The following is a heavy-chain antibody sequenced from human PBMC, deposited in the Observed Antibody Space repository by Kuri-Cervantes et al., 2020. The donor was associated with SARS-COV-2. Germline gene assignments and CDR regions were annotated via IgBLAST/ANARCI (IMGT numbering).Heavy chain of an antibody. Sequence: ASVKVSCKASGYTFTSYGISWVRQAPGQGLEWMGWISAYNGNTNYAQKLQGRVTMTEDTSTDTAYMELSSLRAEDTAVYYCARDWFAGYYYDSSGYYDAFEIWGQGTMVTVSS. J-gene: IGHJ3*02. CDR2: ISAYNGNT. V-gene: IGHV1-18*01. D-gene: IGHD3-22*01. CDR1: GYTFTSYG. CDR3: ARDWFAGYYYDSSGYYDAFEI.